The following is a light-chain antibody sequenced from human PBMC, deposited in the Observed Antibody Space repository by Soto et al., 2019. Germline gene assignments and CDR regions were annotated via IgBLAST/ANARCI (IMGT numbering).Light chain of an antibody. CDR2: KAS. CDR3: QHYNSYST. CDR1: QSISNW. V-gene: IGKV1-5*03. J-gene: IGKJ1*01. Sequence: DIQMTQSPSTLSASVGDRVTITCRASQSISNWLAWYQQKPGKAPKLLIQKASSLESGVPSRFSGSGSGTEFTLTISGLQPDDFATYYCQHYNSYSTFGQGTNVEIK.